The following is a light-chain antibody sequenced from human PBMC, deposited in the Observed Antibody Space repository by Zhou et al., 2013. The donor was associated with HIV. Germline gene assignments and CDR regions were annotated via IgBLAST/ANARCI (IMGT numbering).Light chain of an antibody. V-gene: IGKV1-12*01. J-gene: IGKJ4*01. CDR3: QQTDSFPPT. CDR1: QGITTY. CDR2: YAS. Sequence: IQLTQSPSSLAASVGDTVTITCRASQGITTYLVWYQQKPGKAPKLLIYYASSLQSGVPSRFSGSGSETDFTLTITSLQPEDFATYYCQQTDSFPPTFGGGTKVEIK.